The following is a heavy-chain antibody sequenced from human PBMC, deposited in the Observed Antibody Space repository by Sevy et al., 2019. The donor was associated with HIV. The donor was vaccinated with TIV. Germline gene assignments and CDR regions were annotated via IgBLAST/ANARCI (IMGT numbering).Heavy chain of an antibody. CDR1: GFTFSSYA. CDR3: ARDVVDIVEPTEIVHYGMDV. V-gene: IGHV3-30*04. CDR2: ISYDGSNK. J-gene: IGHJ6*02. D-gene: IGHD2-2*03. Sequence: GGSLRLSCAASGFTFSSYAMHWVRQAPGKGLEWVAVISYDGSNKYYADSVKGRFTISRDNSKNTLYLQMNSLRAEDTAVYYCARDVVDIVEPTEIVHYGMDVWGQGTTVTVSS.